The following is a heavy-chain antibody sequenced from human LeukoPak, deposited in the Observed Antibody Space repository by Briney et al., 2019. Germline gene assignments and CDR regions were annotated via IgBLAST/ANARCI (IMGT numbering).Heavy chain of an antibody. J-gene: IGHJ4*02. V-gene: IGHV3-30*18. CDR2: ISYDGSNK. CDR1: GFTFSSYG. CDR3: AKEFQQLSDLLRD. Sequence: GRSLRLSCAASGFTFSSYGMHWVRRAPGKGLEWVAVISYDGSNKYYADSVKGRFTISRDNSKNTLYLQMNSLRAEDTAVYYCAKEFQQLSDLLRDWGQGTLVTVSS. D-gene: IGHD6-13*01.